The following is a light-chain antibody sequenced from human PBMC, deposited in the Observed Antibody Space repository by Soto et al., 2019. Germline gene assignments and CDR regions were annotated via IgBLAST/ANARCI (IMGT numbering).Light chain of an antibody. CDR3: QQSYSAPYT. CDR1: QSITTY. CDR2: AAS. Sequence: DIQMTQSPSSLSASVGDRVTITCRASQSITTYLNWYQKKPGKAPELLIYAASSLQSGVPSRFSGSGSGTDFTLTISSLHLEDFATYYCQQSYSAPYTFGQGTKVEI. J-gene: IGKJ2*01. V-gene: IGKV1-39*01.